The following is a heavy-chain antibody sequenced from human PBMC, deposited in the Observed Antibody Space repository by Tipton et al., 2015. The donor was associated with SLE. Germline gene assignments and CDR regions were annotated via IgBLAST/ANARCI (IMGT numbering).Heavy chain of an antibody. CDR2: IYYTGST. CDR1: GGSISSSSYY. CDR3: ARSVLAYRSGGFDY. D-gene: IGHD2-15*01. Sequence: LRLSCTVSGGSISSSSYYWGWIRQPPGKGLEWIGSIYYTGSTFYSPSLKSRVTISLDTSKNHFSLRLISVTAADTAVYYCARSVLAYRSGGFDYWGQGTLVTVSS. V-gene: IGHV4-39*02. J-gene: IGHJ4*02.